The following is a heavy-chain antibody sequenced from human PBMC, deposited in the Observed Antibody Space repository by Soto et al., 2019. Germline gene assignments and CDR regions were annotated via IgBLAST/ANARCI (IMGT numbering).Heavy chain of an antibody. CDR3: ARVDYYDRSGYYGY. V-gene: IGHV1-18*04. CDR1: GYTFTSYG. CDR2: ISGYNGNT. J-gene: IGHJ4*02. Sequence: QVQLVQSGAEVKKPGASVKVSCKASGYTFTSYGISWVRQAPGQGLEWMGWISGYNGNTDYAQNLEDRVTLTTDASTSSEFMELRSLRSDDTAFYYWARVDYYDRSGYYGYWGQGTLITVSS. D-gene: IGHD3-22*01.